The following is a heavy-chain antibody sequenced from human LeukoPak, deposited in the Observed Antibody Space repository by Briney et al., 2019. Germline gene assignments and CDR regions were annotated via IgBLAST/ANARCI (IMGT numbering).Heavy chain of an antibody. Sequence: GASVKVSCKASGYTFTGYYMHWVRQAPGQGLEWMGWINPNSGGTNYAQKFQGRVTITADKSTSTAYMELSSLRSEDTAVYYCARVEELNDYGDTHEIDDWGQGTLVTVSS. CDR3: ARVEELNDYGDTHEIDD. J-gene: IGHJ4*02. CDR1: GYTFTGYY. V-gene: IGHV1-2*02. CDR2: INPNSGGT. D-gene: IGHD4-17*01.